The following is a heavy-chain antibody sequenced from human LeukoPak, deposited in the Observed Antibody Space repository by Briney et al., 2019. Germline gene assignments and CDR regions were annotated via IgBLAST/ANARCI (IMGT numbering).Heavy chain of an antibody. CDR1: GGSIRLYY. CDR2: ISDSGRT. Sequence: SETLSLTCSVSGGSIRLYYWSWFRQPPGKGLEWIGYISDSGRTNDNPSLKSRLTISVDTSKNQFALHLSSVGAADTAVYYCARGRRGYCSSSSCYGCYFGMDGWGQGARVTVSS. V-gene: IGHV4-59*01. J-gene: IGHJ6*02. D-gene: IGHD2-2*01. CDR3: ARGRRGYCSSSSCYGCYFGMDG.